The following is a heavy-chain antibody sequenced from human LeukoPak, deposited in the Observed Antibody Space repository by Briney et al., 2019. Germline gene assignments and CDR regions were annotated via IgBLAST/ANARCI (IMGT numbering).Heavy chain of an antibody. CDR2: IYNSGNT. J-gene: IGHJ4*02. CDR1: GVSISSYY. CDR3: ARVYCSTASCYAVDY. V-gene: IGHV4-59*01. Sequence: SETLSLTRTVSGVSISSYYWSWIRQPPGKGLEWIGYIYNSGNTNYNPSLNSRVSISLDTSKNQVSRKLSSVTAADTAVYYCARVYCSTASCYAVDYWGQGTLVTVSS. D-gene: IGHD2-2*01.